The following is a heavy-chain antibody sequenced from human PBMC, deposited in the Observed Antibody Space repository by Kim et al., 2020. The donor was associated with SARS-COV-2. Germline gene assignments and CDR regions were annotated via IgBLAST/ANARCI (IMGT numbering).Heavy chain of an antibody. Sequence: ASVKVSCKGSGYRFNSYGMNWVRQAPGQGLEWMGWINTNIGNPTYAQDFTGRFAFSLDTSVSTAYLQISGLKAEDTAMYYCAILAYCSGDCYDLDYWGQGTLVTVSS. V-gene: IGHV7-4-1*02. CDR1: GYRFNSYG. D-gene: IGHD2-21*02. J-gene: IGHJ4*02. CDR2: INTNIGNP. CDR3: AILAYCSGDCYDLDY.